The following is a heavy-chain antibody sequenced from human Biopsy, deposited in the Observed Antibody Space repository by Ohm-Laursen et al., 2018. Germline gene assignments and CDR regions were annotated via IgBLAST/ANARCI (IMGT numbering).Heavy chain of an antibody. CDR2: IYYSGST. Sequence: SDTLSLTCLVTGGSISRSSYYWDWIRQPPGKGLEWIGSIYYSGSTYYNPSPKSRVTISADRSKNQFSLKLTSVTAADTAMYYCARQEFATSPLDYWGQGSLVTVSS. J-gene: IGHJ4*02. D-gene: IGHD3-10*01. CDR1: GGSISRSSYY. V-gene: IGHV4-39*01. CDR3: ARQEFATSPLDY.